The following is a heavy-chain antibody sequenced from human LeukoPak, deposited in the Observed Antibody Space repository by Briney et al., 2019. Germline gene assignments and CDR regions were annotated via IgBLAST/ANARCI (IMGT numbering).Heavy chain of an antibody. CDR1: GFTFSTYS. Sequence: GGSLRLSCAASGFTFSTYSLSGVRQARGKGVEGISSINSRSRSIYYADSVKGRFTISRDNAKGSLYLQMNSLRADDTAIYYCARDDGETSAWYYFDCWGQRTLVTVCS. V-gene: IGHV3-21*01. CDR3: ARDDGETSAWYYFDC. J-gene: IGHJ4*02. D-gene: IGHD6-19*01. CDR2: INSRSRSI.